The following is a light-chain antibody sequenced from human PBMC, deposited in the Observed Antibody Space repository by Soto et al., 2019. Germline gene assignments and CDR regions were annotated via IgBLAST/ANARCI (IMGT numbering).Light chain of an antibody. J-gene: IGKJ4*01. Sequence: EIVLAQSPATLSLSPGERATLSCRASQTISSGFAWYQQKPGQAPRLLIYDTSNRATGIPARFTGSGSGTDFTLTISSLEPEDFAVYYCQHRTNSFGGGTKVET. CDR2: DTS. CDR1: QTISSG. CDR3: QHRTNS. V-gene: IGKV3-11*01.